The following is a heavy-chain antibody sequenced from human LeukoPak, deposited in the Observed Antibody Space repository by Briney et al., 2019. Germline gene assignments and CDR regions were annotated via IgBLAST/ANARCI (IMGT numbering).Heavy chain of an antibody. J-gene: IGHJ6*03. Sequence: SETLSLTCAVYGGSFSGYYWSWIRQPPGKGLEWIGEINHSGSTNYNPSLKSRVTISVDTSKNQFSLKLSSVTAADTDVYYCARVSVRYSYGQYYYYYYYMDVWGKGTTVTVSS. D-gene: IGHD5-18*01. CDR2: INHSGST. V-gene: IGHV4-34*01. CDR3: ARVSVRYSYGQYYYYYYYMDV. CDR1: GGSFSGYY.